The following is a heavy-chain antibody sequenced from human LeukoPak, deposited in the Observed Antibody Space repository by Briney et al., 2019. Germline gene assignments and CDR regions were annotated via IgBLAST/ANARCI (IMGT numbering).Heavy chain of an antibody. V-gene: IGHV3-23*01. CDR1: GFTFSNYA. CDR3: AKGDSSGYFSPIDS. J-gene: IGHJ4*02. D-gene: IGHD3-22*01. CDR2: ITNGGGNT. Sequence: PGGSLRLSCGASGFTFSNYAISWVRQAPGKGLEWVSGITNGGGNTNYADSVKVRFTISRDNAKNTLYLQMDSLRAEDTAIYYCAKGDSSGYFSPIDSWGQGTLVTVSS.